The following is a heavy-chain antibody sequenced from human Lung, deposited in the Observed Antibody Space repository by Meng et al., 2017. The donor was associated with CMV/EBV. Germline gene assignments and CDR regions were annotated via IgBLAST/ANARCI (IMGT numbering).Heavy chain of an antibody. CDR1: GFSLSTSEVG. J-gene: IGHJ5*02. D-gene: IGHD2-2*01. CDR3: ALFTRSWFDP. Sequence: HITLKQSGPTLVKPTHTITLTCTFSGFSLSTSEVGVGWIRQPPGKALEWLAVIYWDDDKRYSPSLKSRLTITKDTSKNQVVLTLTNMDPVDTATYYCALFTRSWFDPWGQGTLVTVSS. V-gene: IGHV2-5*02. CDR2: IYWDDDK.